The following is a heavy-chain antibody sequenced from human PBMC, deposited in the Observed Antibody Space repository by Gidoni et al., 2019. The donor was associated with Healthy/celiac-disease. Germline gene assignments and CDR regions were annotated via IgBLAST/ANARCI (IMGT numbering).Heavy chain of an antibody. J-gene: IGHJ4*02. CDR3: AKVGGRYSSSWYGPWTDFDY. Sequence: EVQLLESGGGLVQPGGSVRLSCAASGFPFSSYAMSWVRQAPGNGLEWFSASSGSGGTTYYPDSVKGRFTIARDNSKNTLYLQMNSLIAEDTAGYYCAKVGGRYSSSWYGPWTDFDYWGQGTLVTVSS. D-gene: IGHD6-13*01. CDR2: SSGSGGTT. V-gene: IGHV3-23*01. CDR1: GFPFSSYA.